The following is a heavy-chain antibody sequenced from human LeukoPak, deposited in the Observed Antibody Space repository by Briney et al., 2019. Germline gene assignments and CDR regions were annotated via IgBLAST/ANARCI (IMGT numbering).Heavy chain of an antibody. CDR1: GFTFSRYS. Sequence: GGSLRLSCAASGFTFSRYSMNWVRQAPGKGLEWVSYISSRSSNVGYTDSVKGRFTVSRDNAKNSLYLQMNSLRAEDTAVYYCASMNLNWGQGTLVTVSS. V-gene: IGHV3-21*04. CDR3: ASMNLN. D-gene: IGHD3-16*01. J-gene: IGHJ1*01. CDR2: ISSRSSNV.